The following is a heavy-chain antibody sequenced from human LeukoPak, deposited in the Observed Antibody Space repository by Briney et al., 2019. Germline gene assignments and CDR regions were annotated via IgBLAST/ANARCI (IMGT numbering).Heavy chain of an antibody. CDR2: INPSGGST. CDR3: ARDQTGRGSGGKGFDY. Sequence: ASVKVSCKASGYTFTSYYMHWVRQAPGQGLEWMGIINPSGGSTSYAQKFQGRVTMTRDTSTSTVYMELSSLRSEDTAVYYCARDQTGRGSGGKGFDYWGQGTLVTVSS. V-gene: IGHV1-46*01. J-gene: IGHJ4*02. CDR1: GYTFTSYY.